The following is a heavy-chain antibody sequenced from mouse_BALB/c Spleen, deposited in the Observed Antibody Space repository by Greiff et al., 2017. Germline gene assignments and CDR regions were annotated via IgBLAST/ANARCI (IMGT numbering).Heavy chain of an antibody. CDR2: IWGDDDK. V-gene: IGHV8-8*01. D-gene: IGHD1-1*01. J-gene: IGHJ1*01. Sequence: QVTLKESGPGILKPSQTLSLTCSFSGFSLSTSGMGVGWIRQPSGKGLEWLAHIWGDDDKYYNPFLKSQLTNSKDTSRNQVFLKITSVDTAATATYYCARSHGSSCGWYIDVWGAGTTVTVSS. CDR3: ARSHGSSCGWYIDV. CDR1: GFSLSTSGMG.